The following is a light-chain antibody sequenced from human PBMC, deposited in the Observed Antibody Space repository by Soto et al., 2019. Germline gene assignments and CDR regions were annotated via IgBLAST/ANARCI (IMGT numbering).Light chain of an antibody. CDR1: QSISSY. J-gene: IGKJ2*01. CDR2: AAS. CDR3: QQSYSTPYT. Sequence: DIQMTQSPSSLSASVGDRVAITCRASQSISSYLNWYQQKPGKAPKLLIYAASSLQSGVPSRFSGSGSGTDFTLTISSLQPGDFATYYCQQSYSTPYTFGQGTKLEIK. V-gene: IGKV1-39*01.